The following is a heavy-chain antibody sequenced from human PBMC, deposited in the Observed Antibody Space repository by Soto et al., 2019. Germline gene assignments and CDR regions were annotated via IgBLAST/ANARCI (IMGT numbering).Heavy chain of an antibody. Sequence: SETLSLTCAVSGFFISSGSYWGWIRKPPGKGLEWIGSIFHGGNTYYNPSLKSRVTISVDMSKNQFSLTLNSVTAADTAVDYCARAGWYDAFDVWGQGTVVTVSS. D-gene: IGHD2-15*01. V-gene: IGHV4-38-2*01. CDR2: IFHGGNT. CDR1: GFFISSGSY. CDR3: ARAGWYDAFDV. J-gene: IGHJ3*01.